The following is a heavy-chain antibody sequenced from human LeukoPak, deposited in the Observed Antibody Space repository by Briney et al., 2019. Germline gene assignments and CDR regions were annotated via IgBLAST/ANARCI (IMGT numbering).Heavy chain of an antibody. CDR2: SNPNSGGT. J-gene: IGHJ4*02. Sequence: ASVKVSCKASGYTFTRYYMHWVRQAPGQGLEWMGWSNPNSGGTNYAQKFQGRVTMTRYTSISTAYMELSRLRSDDTAVYYCARVSYSSSWYSPFDYWGQGTLVTVSS. D-gene: IGHD6-13*01. CDR1: GYTFTRYY. CDR3: ARVSYSSSWYSPFDY. V-gene: IGHV1-2*02.